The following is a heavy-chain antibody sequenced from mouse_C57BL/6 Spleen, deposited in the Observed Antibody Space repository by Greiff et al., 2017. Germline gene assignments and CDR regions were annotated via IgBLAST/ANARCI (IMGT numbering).Heavy chain of an antibody. Sequence: QVQLQQSGPGLVQPSPSLSITCTVSGFSLTSYGVNWVRQSPGKGLEWLGVICRGGSTDYNAAFMSRLSNTKDNSKSQVFFKMNRLQADDTAIYYCAKEDYPFAYWGQGTLVTVSA. J-gene: IGHJ3*01. CDR2: ICRGGST. CDR1: GFSLTSYG. V-gene: IGHV2-5*01. CDR3: AKEDYPFAY. D-gene: IGHD2-4*01.